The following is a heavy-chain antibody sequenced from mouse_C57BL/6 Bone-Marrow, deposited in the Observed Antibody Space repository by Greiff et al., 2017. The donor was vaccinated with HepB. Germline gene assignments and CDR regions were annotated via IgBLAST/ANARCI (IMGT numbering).Heavy chain of an antibody. V-gene: IGHV1-72*01. Sequence: QVHVKQPGAELVKPGASVKLSCKASGYTFTSYWMHWVKQRPGRGLEWIGRIDPNSGGTKYNEKFKSKATLTVDKPSSTAYMQLSSLTSEDSAVYYCAREGGWLPYFSFDYWGQGTTLTVSS. D-gene: IGHD2-3*01. CDR2: IDPNSGGT. CDR1: GYTFTSYW. CDR3: AREGGWLPYFSFDY. J-gene: IGHJ2*01.